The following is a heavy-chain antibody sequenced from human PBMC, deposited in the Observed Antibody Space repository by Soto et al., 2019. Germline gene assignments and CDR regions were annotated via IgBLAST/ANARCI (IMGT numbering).Heavy chain of an antibody. D-gene: IGHD3-10*01. CDR3: ARGKSSGRARDWFDT. Sequence: QVQLQESGSGLVKPSQTLSLTCSVSGYSMRICGYYWSWIRQLPGKGLEWIGYIYYSGSTNYNPSVKSRVTISVDTSKNQFSLRLSSVTAADTAVYYCARGKSSGRARDWFDTWGQGTRVTVSS. CDR2: IYYSGST. J-gene: IGHJ5*02. V-gene: IGHV4-31*03. CDR1: GYSMRICGYY.